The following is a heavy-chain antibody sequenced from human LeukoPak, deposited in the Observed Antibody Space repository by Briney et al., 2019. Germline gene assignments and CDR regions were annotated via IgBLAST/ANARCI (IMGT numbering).Heavy chain of an antibody. V-gene: IGHV4-59*01. Sequence: SETLSLTCTVSGGSISSYYWCWIRQPPGNGLEWIGYIYYSGSTNYNPSLKSRVTISVDTSKNQFSLKLSSVTAADTAVYYCARDLSISSTSCPSHWGQRTLVTVSS. CDR3: ARDLSISSTSCPSH. CDR1: GGSISSYY. CDR2: IYYSGST. D-gene: IGHD2-2*01. J-gene: IGHJ4*02.